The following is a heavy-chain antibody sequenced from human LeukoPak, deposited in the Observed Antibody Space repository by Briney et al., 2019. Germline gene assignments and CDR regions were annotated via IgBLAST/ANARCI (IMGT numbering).Heavy chain of an antibody. J-gene: IGHJ6*02. CDR3: ASSIAVGDYGMDV. CDR1: GYTFTSYY. Sequence: ASVMVSCKASGYTFTSYYMHWVRQAPGQGLEWMGIINPSGGSTSYAQKFQGRVTMTRDTSTSTVYMELSSLGSEDTAVYYCASSIAVGDYGMDVWGQGTTVTVSS. D-gene: IGHD6-19*01. V-gene: IGHV1-46*01. CDR2: INPSGGST.